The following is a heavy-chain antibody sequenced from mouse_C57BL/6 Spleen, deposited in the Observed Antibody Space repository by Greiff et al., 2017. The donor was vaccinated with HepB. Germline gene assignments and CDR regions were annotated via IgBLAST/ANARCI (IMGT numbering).Heavy chain of an antibody. J-gene: IGHJ4*01. V-gene: IGHV1-81*01. D-gene: IGHD4-1*02. CDR2: IYPRSGNT. Sequence: VQLVESGAELARPGASVKLSCKASGYTFTSYGISWVKQRTGQGLEWIGEIYPRSGNTYYNEKFKGKATLTADKSSSTAYMELRSLTSEDSAVYFCALQLGYAMDYWGQGTSVTVSS. CDR1: GYTFTSYG. CDR3: ALQLGYAMDY.